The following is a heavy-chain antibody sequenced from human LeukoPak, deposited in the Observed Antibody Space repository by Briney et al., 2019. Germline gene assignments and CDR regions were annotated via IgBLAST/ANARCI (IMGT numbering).Heavy chain of an antibody. CDR3: ARAPDKDDDIVTGYYIYHGMDV. CDR2: ISGSGAAI. J-gene: IGHJ6*02. CDR1: GFTFSTYE. Sequence: PGGSLRLSCAASGFTFSTYEMSWVRQAPGKGLEWISCISGSGAAIYYADSVRGRFTISRDNARNLLFLQMDSLRVEDTAIYYCARAPDKDDDIVTGYYIYHGMDVWGQGTTVTVSS. V-gene: IGHV3-48*03. D-gene: IGHD3-9*01.